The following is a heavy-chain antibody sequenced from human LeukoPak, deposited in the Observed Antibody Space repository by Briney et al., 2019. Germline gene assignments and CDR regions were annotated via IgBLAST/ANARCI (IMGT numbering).Heavy chain of an antibody. CDR1: GGTCSTYA. J-gene: IGHJ3*02. CDR3: ARGGEDAFDI. CDR2: IIPIFGTA. V-gene: IGHV1-69*13. D-gene: IGHD3-16*01. Sequence: SVKVSCKASGGTCSTYAFSWVRQAPGQGLEWMGGIIPIFGTANYAQKFQGRVTITADESTSTAYMELSSLRSEDTAVYYCARGGEDAFDIWGQGTMVTVSS.